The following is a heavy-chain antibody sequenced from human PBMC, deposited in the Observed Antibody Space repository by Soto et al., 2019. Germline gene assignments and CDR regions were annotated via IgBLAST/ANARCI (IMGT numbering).Heavy chain of an antibody. V-gene: IGHV4-59*08. CDR1: GGSISSYY. CDR3: ARHRCGGSCYFDY. J-gene: IGHJ4*02. Sequence: TLSLTCTVSGGSISSYYWSWIRQPPGKGLEWIGYIYYSGSTNYNPSLKSRVTISVDTSKNQFSLKLSSVTAADTAVYYCARHRCGGSCYFDYWGQGTLVTVSS. D-gene: IGHD2-15*01. CDR2: IYYSGST.